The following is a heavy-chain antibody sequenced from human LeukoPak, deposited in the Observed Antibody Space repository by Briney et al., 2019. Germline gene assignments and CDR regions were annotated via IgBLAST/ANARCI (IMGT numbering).Heavy chain of an antibody. CDR2: INHGGST. CDR1: GGSLSGYY. CDR3: ARYGGGTYWYINL. V-gene: IGHV4-34*01. J-gene: IGHJ2*01. D-gene: IGHD2-15*01. Sequence: SETLSLTCAVYGGSLSGYYWTWIRQPPGKGLEWIGEINHGGSTNYNPSLKSRVTISVDTSNNQFSLKLSSVTAADTAVYFCARYGGGTYWYINLWGRGTLVTVSS.